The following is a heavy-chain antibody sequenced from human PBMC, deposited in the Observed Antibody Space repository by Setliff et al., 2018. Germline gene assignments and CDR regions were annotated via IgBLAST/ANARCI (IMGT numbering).Heavy chain of an antibody. J-gene: IGHJ6*03. Sequence: GASVKVSCKASGYSFSTYAMSWIRQAPGQGLEWMGWINTNTGNPSYAQGFTGRFVFSLDTSVSTAYLQISSLKPEDTAMYYCARASRFGTTVWKGDYYMDVWGKGTTVTVSS. CDR2: INTNTGNP. V-gene: IGHV7-4-1*02. CDR1: GYSFSTYA. D-gene: IGHD4-4*01. CDR3: ARASRFGTTVWKGDYYMDV.